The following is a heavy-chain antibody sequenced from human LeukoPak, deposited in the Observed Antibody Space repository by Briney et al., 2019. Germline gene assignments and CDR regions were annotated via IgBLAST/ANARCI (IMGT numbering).Heavy chain of an antibody. CDR1: GDSISSSRYY. J-gene: IGHJ4*02. CDR3: ARDGERGSYRLDY. D-gene: IGHD1-26*01. Sequence: SETLSLTCTVSGDSISSSRYYWGWIRQPPGKGLEWIGSIYYSGSTYYNPSLKSRVTISLDTSKNQFSLKLNSVTAADTAVYYCARDGERGSYRLDYWGQGTLVTVSS. V-gene: IGHV4-39*02. CDR2: IYYSGST.